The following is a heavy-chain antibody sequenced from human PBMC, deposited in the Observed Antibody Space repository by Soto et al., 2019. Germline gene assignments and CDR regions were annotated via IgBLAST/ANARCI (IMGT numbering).Heavy chain of an antibody. CDR1: GGSFSGYY. CDR2: INHSGST. J-gene: IGHJ5*02. D-gene: IGHD3-9*01. CDR3: AVTVYDILQFGERTGYYISWFDP. Sequence: SETLSLTCAVYGGSFSGYYWTWIRQPPGTGLEWIGEINHSGSTNYNPSLKSRVTISVDTSKNQFSLKLSSVTAADTAVYYCAVTVYDILQFGERTGYYISWFDPWGQGTLVTVSS. V-gene: IGHV4-34*01.